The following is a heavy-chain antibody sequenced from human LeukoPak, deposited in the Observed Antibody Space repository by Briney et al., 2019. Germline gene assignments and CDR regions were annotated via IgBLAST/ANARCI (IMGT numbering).Heavy chain of an antibody. CDR2: VDNSGST. CDR1: GGSISSHY. J-gene: IGHJ2*01. CDR3: ASDMGQYYDSSGYYSWYFDL. D-gene: IGHD3-22*01. V-gene: IGHV4-59*11. Sequence: SETLSLTCTFSGGSISSHYWSWIRQPPGKGLEWIGHVDNSGSTNYNPSLRSRVTISLDTSKNQFSLKVNTVTAADTAVYYCASDMGQYYDSSGYYSWYFDLWGRGTLVTVSS.